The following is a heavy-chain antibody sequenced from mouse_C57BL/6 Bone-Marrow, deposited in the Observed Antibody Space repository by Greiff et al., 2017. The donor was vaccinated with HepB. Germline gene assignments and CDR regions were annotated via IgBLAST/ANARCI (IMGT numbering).Heavy chain of an antibody. CDR1: GYSFTGYY. J-gene: IGHJ4*01. CDR2: IYPYNGVS. Sequence: EVQRVESGPELVKPGASVKISCKASGYSFTGYYMHWVKQSHGNILDWIGYIYPYNGVSSYNQKFKGKATLTVDKSSSTAYMELRSLTSEDSAVYYCARGGLTTVVPYAMDYWGQGTSVTVSS. D-gene: IGHD1-1*01. V-gene: IGHV1-31*01. CDR3: ARGGLTTVVPYAMDY.